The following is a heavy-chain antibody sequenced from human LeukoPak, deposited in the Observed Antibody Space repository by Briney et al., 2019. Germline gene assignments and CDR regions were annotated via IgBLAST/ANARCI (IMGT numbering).Heavy chain of an antibody. CDR2: IYHSGST. Sequence: SETLSRTCAVSGGSISSSNWWSWVRQPPGKGLEWIGEIYHSGSTNYNPSLKSRVTISVDKSKNQFSLKLSSVTAADTAVYYCARYYYGSGSYDYWGQGTLVTVSS. CDR1: GGSISSSNW. V-gene: IGHV4-4*02. J-gene: IGHJ4*02. CDR3: ARYYYGSGSYDY. D-gene: IGHD3-10*01.